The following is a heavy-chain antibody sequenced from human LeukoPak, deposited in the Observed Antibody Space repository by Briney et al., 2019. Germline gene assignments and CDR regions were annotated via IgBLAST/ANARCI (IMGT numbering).Heavy chain of an antibody. D-gene: IGHD3-3*01. V-gene: IGHV3-9*01. CDR3: AKGDDFLDY. Sequence: GRSLRLSCAASGFTFDDYAMHWVRHAPGKGLEWVSGISWNSGSIGYADSVKGRFTISRDNAKNSLYLQMNSLRAEDTALYYCAKGDDFLDYWGQGTLVTVSS. J-gene: IGHJ4*02. CDR2: ISWNSGSI. CDR1: GFTFDDYA.